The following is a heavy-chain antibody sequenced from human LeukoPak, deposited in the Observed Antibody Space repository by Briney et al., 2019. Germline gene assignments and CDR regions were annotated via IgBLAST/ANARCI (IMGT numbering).Heavy chain of an antibody. CDR3: AREPTRLGDYDFWSGPAFDY. CDR1: GFTFSSYA. J-gene: IGHJ4*02. V-gene: IGHV3-23*01. D-gene: IGHD3-3*01. Sequence: GGSLRLSCAASGFTFSSYAMSWVRQAPGKGLEWVSAISGSGGSTYYADSVKGRFTTSRDNSKNTLYLQMNSLRAEDTAVYYCAREPTRLGDYDFWSGPAFDYWGQGTLVTVSS. CDR2: ISGSGGST.